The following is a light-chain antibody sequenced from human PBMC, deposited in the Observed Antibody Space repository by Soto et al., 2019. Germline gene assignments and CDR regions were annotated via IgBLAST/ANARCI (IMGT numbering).Light chain of an antibody. CDR3: LQYNGYSRT. J-gene: IGKJ1*01. CDR2: KAS. Sequence: DIQITQSPSTLSASVGYRVTITCRASQSISTGLAWYQQKPGKAPRVLIHKASSLESGVPSRFSGSGSGTEFTLTISSLQPDDFATYYCLQYNGYSRTFGQGTKVEIK. V-gene: IGKV1-5*03. CDR1: QSISTG.